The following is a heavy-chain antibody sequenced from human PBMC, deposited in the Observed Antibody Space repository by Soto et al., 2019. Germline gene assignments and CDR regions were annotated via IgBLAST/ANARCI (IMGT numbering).Heavy chain of an antibody. V-gene: IGHV4-34*01. D-gene: IGHD5-18*01. CDR1: GWSFSGYY. Sequence: SETLSLTFAVYGWSFSGYYWSWIRQPPGKGLEWIGEINHSGSTNYNPSLKSRVTISVDTSKNQFSLKLSSVTAADTAVYYCARGGYSYGKNFDYWGQGTLVTVSS. CDR2: INHSGST. CDR3: ARGGYSYGKNFDY. J-gene: IGHJ4*02.